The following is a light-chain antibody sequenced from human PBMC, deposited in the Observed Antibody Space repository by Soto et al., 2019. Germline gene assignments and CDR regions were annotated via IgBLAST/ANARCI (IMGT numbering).Light chain of an antibody. CDR2: DVS. CDR3: SSYTSSSTQVV. Sequence: QSALTQPASVSGSPGQSITISCTGTSSDVGGYNYVSWYQQHPGKAPKLMIYDVSNRPSGVSNRFSGSKSGNTASLTISGLQAEQEADYYCSSYTSSSTQVVFGGGTQLTVL. CDR1: SSDVGGYNY. J-gene: IGLJ2*01. V-gene: IGLV2-14*01.